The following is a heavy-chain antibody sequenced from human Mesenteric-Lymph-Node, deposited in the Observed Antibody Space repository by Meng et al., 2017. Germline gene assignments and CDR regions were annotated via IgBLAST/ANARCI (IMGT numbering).Heavy chain of an antibody. CDR1: GYTFTSYD. CDR3: ARGIYNLGSGRAYAMDV. J-gene: IGHJ6*02. CDR2: MNPNSGNT. Sequence: ASVKVSCKASGYTFTSYDINWVRQATGQGLEWMGWMNPNSGNTGYAQKFQGRVTMTRNTSISTAYMELSSLRSEDTAVYYCARGIYNLGSGRAYAMDVWGQGTTVTVSS. D-gene: IGHD3-10*01. V-gene: IGHV1-8*01.